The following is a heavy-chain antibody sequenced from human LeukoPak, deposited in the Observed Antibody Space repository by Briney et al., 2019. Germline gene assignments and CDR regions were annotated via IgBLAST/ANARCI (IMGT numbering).Heavy chain of an antibody. CDR2: IIPIFGTA. Sequence: GASVKVSCKTSGYTFTSYDINWVRQATGQGLEWMGGIIPIFGTANYAQKFQGRVTITTDESTSTAYMELSSLRSEDTAVYYCARSRHPKQWLVRGDAFDIWGQGTMVTVSS. CDR3: ARSRHPKQWLVRGDAFDI. V-gene: IGHV1-69*05. CDR1: GYTFTSYD. J-gene: IGHJ3*02. D-gene: IGHD6-19*01.